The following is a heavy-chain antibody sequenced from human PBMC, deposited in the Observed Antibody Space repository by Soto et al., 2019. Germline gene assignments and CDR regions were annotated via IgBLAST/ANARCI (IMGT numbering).Heavy chain of an antibody. CDR3: ARSGLPFDY. Sequence: EVQLVESGGGLVQHGGSLRLSCAASGFTFSNYAMHWVRQAPGKGLEYVSGISRNGGSTYYANSVKGRFTISRDNSKNTLYLQVGSLRAEDMAVYYCARSGLPFDYWGQGTLVTVSS. V-gene: IGHV3-64*01. D-gene: IGHD2-21*02. CDR1: GFTFSNYA. J-gene: IGHJ4*02. CDR2: ISRNGGST.